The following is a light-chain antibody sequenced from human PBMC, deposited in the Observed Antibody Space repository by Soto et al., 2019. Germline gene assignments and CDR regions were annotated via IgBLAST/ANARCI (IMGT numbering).Light chain of an antibody. CDR1: QGISSY. Sequence: DIQLTQSPSFLSASVGDRVTITCRASQGISSYLAWYQQKPGKAPKLLIYAASTLQSGAPSRFSGSRSGTEFTLTISSLQPEDFAIYYCQRFNTYPFTFGPGTKVDIK. J-gene: IGKJ3*01. CDR2: AAS. CDR3: QRFNTYPFT. V-gene: IGKV1-9*01.